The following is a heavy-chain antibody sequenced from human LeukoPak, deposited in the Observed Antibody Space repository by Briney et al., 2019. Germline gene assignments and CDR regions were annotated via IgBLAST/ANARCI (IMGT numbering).Heavy chain of an antibody. CDR3: ARPDGIKRQYYFDY. V-gene: IGHV3-21*01. J-gene: IGHJ4*02. Sequence: PGRSLRLSCAASGFTFSSYSMNWVRQAPGKGLEWVSSISSSSSYIYYADSVKGRFTISRDNAKNSLYLQMNSLRAEDTAVYYCARPDGIKRQYYFDYWGQGTLVTVSS. CDR2: ISSSSSYI. CDR1: GFTFSSYS. D-gene: IGHD1-14*01.